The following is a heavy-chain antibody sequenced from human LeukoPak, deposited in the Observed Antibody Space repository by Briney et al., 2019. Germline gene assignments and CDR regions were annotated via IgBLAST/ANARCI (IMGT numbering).Heavy chain of an antibody. CDR1: GGSISSGGYY. Sequence: SETLSLTCTVSGGSISSGGYYWSWIRQPPGKGLEWIGEINHSGSTNYNPSLKSRVTISVDTSKNQFSLKLSSVTAADTAVYYCARTTYYDFWSGWGAFDIWGQGTMVTVSS. CDR3: ARTTYYDFWSGWGAFDI. D-gene: IGHD3-3*01. V-gene: IGHV4-61*08. J-gene: IGHJ3*02. CDR2: INHSGST.